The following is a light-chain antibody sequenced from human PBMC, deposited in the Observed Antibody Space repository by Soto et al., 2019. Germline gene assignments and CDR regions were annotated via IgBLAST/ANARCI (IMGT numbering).Light chain of an antibody. Sequence: DIQMTQSPSSLSASVGDRVTITCRASQSISSYLNWYQQKPGKAPKLLIYAASSLQSGVPSRFSGSGSGTDFTLTISSPQPEDFATYYCQQSYSTLQTFGQGTKVDI. CDR2: AAS. V-gene: IGKV1-39*01. CDR3: QQSYSTLQT. J-gene: IGKJ1*01. CDR1: QSISSY.